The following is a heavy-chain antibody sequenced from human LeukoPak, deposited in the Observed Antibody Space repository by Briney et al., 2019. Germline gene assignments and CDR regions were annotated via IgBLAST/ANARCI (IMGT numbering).Heavy chain of an antibody. CDR2: IYPRDGST. Sequence: ASVKVSCKASGYSFTSNYIHWVRQAPGQGLEWMGMIYPRDGSTSYAQRFQDRVTVTRGTSTSTVHMELSGLRSEDTAVYYCARDQEGFDYWGQGTLATVSS. CDR3: ARDQEGFDY. CDR1: GYSFTSNY. V-gene: IGHV1-46*01. J-gene: IGHJ4*02.